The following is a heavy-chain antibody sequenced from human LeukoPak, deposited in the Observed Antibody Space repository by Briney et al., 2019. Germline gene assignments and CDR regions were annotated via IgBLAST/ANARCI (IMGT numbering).Heavy chain of an antibody. CDR1: GFSFRSYS. V-gene: IGHV3-48*01. J-gene: IGHJ4*02. CDR3: ARKSGSSGYPFDY. D-gene: IGHD3-22*01. Sequence: QPGGSLRLSCAASGFSFRSYSMTWVRQAPGKGREWVSYITSSSSAIYYAASVKGRFSISRDNAKNALYLEMNGLRAEDTAVYYCARKSGSSGYPFDYWGQGAVVTVSS. CDR2: ITSSSSAI.